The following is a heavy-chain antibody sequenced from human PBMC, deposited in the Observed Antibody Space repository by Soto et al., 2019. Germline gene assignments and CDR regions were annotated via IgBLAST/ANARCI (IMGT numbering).Heavy chain of an antibody. Sequence: PGGSLRLSCAASGFTVNIYAMHWVRQAPGKGLEWLSYISSSGSTVYYADSVRGRFTISRDSAQNSLHLQMNSLRAEDTAVYSCARALNFCGGDRYPAGWFAFGGRETLVPVSS. J-gene: IGHJ4*02. CDR3: ARALNFCGGDRYPAGWFAF. CDR2: ISSSGSTV. D-gene: IGHD2-21*02. V-gene: IGHV3-48*01. CDR1: GFTVNIYA.